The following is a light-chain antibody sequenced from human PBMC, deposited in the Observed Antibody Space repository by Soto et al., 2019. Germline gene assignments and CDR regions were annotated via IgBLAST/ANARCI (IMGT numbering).Light chain of an antibody. CDR1: QSVRSY. J-gene: IGKJ1*01. V-gene: IGKV3-11*01. Sequence: EIVLTQSPATLSLSPGESATLSCRASQSVRSYLAWYQQKPGQAPRLLIYAASKRAAGIPDRFNGSGCGTDFTLAISSLEPEDFAVYYCQQRSNWRTFGQGTKVEIK. CDR2: AAS. CDR3: QQRSNWRT.